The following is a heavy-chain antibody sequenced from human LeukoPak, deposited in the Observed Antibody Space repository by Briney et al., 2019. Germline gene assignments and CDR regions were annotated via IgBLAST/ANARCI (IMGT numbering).Heavy chain of an antibody. J-gene: IGHJ3*02. Sequence: PSETLTLTCAVYGFSFSSYYMRGVRQPPGKAAAPASIFSGNRGSAYYADPVKGRFTISRDNAKNTVYLQMNSLRTEDTAVYYCAKDMYRGDIVVRGAFDIWGQGTMVTVSS. D-gene: IGHD2-15*01. V-gene: IGHV3-23*01. CDR1: GFSFSSYY. CDR3: AKDMYRGDIVVRGAFDI. CDR2: FSGNRGSA.